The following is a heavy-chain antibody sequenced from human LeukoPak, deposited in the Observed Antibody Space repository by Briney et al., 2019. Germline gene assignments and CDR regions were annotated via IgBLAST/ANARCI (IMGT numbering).Heavy chain of an antibody. CDR2: ISSSSSYI. V-gene: IGHV3-21*01. Sequence: GGSLRLSCDASGFLFTSYWMHWVRQAPGKGLKWVSSISSSSSYIYYADSVKGRFTISRDNAKNSLYLQMNSLRAEDTAVYYCARVTEAPYYFDYWGQGTLVTVSS. CDR3: ARVTEAPYYFDY. CDR1: GFLFTSYW. J-gene: IGHJ4*02.